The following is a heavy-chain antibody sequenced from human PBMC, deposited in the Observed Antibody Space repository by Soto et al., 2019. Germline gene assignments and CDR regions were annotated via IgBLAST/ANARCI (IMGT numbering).Heavy chain of an antibody. V-gene: IGHV3-48*02. D-gene: IGHD6-19*01. J-gene: IGHJ4*02. Sequence: EVQLVESGGGLVQRGGSLRLSCAASGFTFSSFSMNWVRQAPGRGLEWISYIGGGGRLISYATSVKGRFAISRDNAHNSLYLQMHSLRDADTAVYYCARDLGWAFDCWGQGTLVTVSS. CDR1: GFTFSSFS. CDR2: IGGGGRLI. CDR3: ARDLGWAFDC.